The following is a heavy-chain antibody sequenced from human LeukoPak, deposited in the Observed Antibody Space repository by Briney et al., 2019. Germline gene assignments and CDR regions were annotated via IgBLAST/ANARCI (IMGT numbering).Heavy chain of an antibody. CDR2: IKSKAAIYAT. D-gene: IGHD4-17*01. CDR1: GFNFSGSA. J-gene: IGHJ4*02. CDR3: TTYGDYAPGSDY. V-gene: IGHV3-73*01. Sequence: GGSLRLSCAASGFNFSGSAIHWVRQASGKGLEWVGRIKSKAAIYATAYAASVKGRFTISRDDSENTAYLQMNSLKTEDTAVYYCTTYGDYAPGSDYWGQGTLVTVSS.